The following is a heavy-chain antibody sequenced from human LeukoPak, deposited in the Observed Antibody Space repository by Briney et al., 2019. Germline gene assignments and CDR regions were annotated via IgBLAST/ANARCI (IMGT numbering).Heavy chain of an antibody. CDR1: GYTFTSYG. D-gene: IGHD2-2*01. V-gene: IGHV1-18*01. J-gene: IGHJ5*02. CDR2: ISAYNGNT. Sequence: ASVKVSCKASGYTFTSYGISWVRQAPRQGLEWMGWISAYNGNTNYAQKLQGRVTMTTDTSTSTAYMELRSLRSDDTAVYYCAREVRYCSSTSCRGFDPWGQGTLVTVSS. CDR3: AREVRYCSSTSCRGFDP.